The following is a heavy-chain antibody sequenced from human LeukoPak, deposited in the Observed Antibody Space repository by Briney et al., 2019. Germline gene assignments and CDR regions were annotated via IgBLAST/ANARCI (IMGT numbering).Heavy chain of an antibody. V-gene: IGHV4-38-2*02. Sequence: SETLSLTCTVSGYSISSGYYWGWIRQPPGKGLEWIGTIYHSGSTYYNPSLKSRVTISLDTSKNQFSLKLSSVTAADTAVYYCARDFASGYGGIYFDYWGQGTLITVSS. CDR2: IYHSGST. D-gene: IGHD5-12*01. CDR3: ARDFASGYGGIYFDY. CDR1: GYSISSGYY. J-gene: IGHJ4*02.